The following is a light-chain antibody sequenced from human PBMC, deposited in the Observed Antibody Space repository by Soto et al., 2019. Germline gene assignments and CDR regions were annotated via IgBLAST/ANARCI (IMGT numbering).Light chain of an antibody. CDR2: NDD. J-gene: IGLJ3*02. V-gene: IGLV1-44*01. Sequence: QSVLTQPPSASGTPGQRVTISCSGSTSNIGRNSVTWYQHLPGTAPKLLIHNDDQRPSGVPDRFSGPRSGTSGSLVISGLQSADEGDYYCAAWDDSLDGPWVFGGGTKLTVL. CDR3: AAWDDSLDGPWV. CDR1: TSNIGRNS.